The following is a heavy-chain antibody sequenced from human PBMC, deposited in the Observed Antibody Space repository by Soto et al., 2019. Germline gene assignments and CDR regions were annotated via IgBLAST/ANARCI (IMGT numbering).Heavy chain of an antibody. J-gene: IGHJ6*02. Sequence: PGGSLRLSCAASGFTLRSYWMHWVRQAPGGGLVWVSRIDGSGSNTFYADSVKGRSTISRDNSKNTLYLQMNNLSPEDTAVYYCVRGQLGIYYYYYGMDVWGQGTTVTVSS. V-gene: IGHV3-74*01. CDR3: VRGQLGIYYYYYGMDV. CDR1: GFTLRSYW. D-gene: IGHD7-27*01. CDR2: IDGSGSNT.